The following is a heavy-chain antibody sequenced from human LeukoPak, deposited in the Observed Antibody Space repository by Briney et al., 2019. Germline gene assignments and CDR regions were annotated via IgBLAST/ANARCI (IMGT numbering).Heavy chain of an antibody. CDR3: ARGGSELQLDY. CDR1: GFTFSSCS. D-gene: IGHD1-26*01. Sequence: GGSLRLSCAASGFTFSSCSMNWVRQAPGKGLEWVSYISSSSSTIYYADSVKGRFTISRDNAKNSLYLQMNSLRAEDTAVYYCARGGSELQLDYWGQGTLVTVSS. V-gene: IGHV3-48*01. J-gene: IGHJ4*02. CDR2: ISSSSSTI.